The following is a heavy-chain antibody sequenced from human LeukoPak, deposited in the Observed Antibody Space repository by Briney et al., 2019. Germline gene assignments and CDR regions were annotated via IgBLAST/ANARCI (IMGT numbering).Heavy chain of an antibody. Sequence: SQTLSLTCTFSGGSISGYYRTWIRQPPGKGLEWIGYIYYSGTTNYNPALESRVTISIDTSRNQFSLRLSSVTAADTAVYHCASENYGSGSLNYWGQGTLVTVSS. D-gene: IGHD3-10*01. CDR2: IYYSGTT. J-gene: IGHJ4*02. V-gene: IGHV4-59*08. CDR1: GGSISGYY. CDR3: ASENYGSGSLNY.